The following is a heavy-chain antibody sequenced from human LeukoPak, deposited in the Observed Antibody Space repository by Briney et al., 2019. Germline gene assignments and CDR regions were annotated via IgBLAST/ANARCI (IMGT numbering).Heavy chain of an antibody. CDR3: ARDAPMVDAFDI. V-gene: IGHV4-59*12. Sequence: TSETLSLTCTVSGGSISSYYWSWIRQPPGKGLEWIGYIYYSGSTNYNPSLKSRVTISVDTSKNQFSLKLSSVTAADTAVYYCARDAPMVDAFDIWGQGTMVTVSS. D-gene: IGHD2-8*01. J-gene: IGHJ3*02. CDR2: IYYSGST. CDR1: GGSISSYY.